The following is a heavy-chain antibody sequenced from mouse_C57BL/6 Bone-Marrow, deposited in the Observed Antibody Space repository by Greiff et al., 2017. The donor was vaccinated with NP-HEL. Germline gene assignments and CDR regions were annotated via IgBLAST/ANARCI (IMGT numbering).Heavy chain of an antibody. D-gene: IGHD2-14*01. V-gene: IGHV10-1*01. CDR2: IRSKSNNYAT. J-gene: IGHJ3*01. CDR1: GFSFNTYA. Sequence: EVKLVESGGGLVQPKGSLKLSCAASGFSFNTYAMNWVRQAPGKGLEWVARIRSKSNNYATYYADSVKDRFTISRDDSESMLYLQMNNLKTEDTAMYYCVRNGYRTWFAYWGQGTLVTVSA. CDR3: VRNGYRTWFAY.